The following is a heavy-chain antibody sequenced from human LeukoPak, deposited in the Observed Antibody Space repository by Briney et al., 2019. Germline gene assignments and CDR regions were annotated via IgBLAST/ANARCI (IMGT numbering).Heavy chain of an antibody. CDR1: GFSFITYG. CDR3: AKDRSMTTVTPFDN. V-gene: IGHV3-30*02. Sequence: GGSLRLSCTASGFSFITYGIHWVRQAPGKGLEWVAVIRYDGSNRFYADSVRGRFTISRDNSKNTVYLQMNSLSAEDTAVYYCAKDRSMTTVTPFDNWGQGTLVAVSS. D-gene: IGHD4-17*01. J-gene: IGHJ4*02. CDR2: IRYDGSNR.